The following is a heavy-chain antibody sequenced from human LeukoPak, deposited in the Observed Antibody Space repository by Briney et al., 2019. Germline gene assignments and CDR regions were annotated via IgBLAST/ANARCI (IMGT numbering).Heavy chain of an antibody. CDR2: IYHSGST. CDR1: GGSISSGGYY. Sequence: PSETLPLTCTVSGGSISSGGYYWSWIRQPPGKGLEWIGYIYHSGSTYYNPSLKSRVTISVDTSKNQFSLKLSSVTAADTAVYYCARESVSYGRGCLDLWGRGTLVTVSS. D-gene: IGHD5-18*01. V-gene: IGHV4-30-2*05. J-gene: IGHJ2*01. CDR3: ARESVSYGRGCLDL.